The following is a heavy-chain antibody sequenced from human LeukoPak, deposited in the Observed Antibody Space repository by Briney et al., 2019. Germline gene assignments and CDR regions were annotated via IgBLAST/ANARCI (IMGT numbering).Heavy chain of an antibody. J-gene: IGHJ4*02. D-gene: IGHD2-15*01. V-gene: IGHV3-30*04. Sequence: PGGSLRLSCTASGFTFSDYAIYWVRQAPGKGLEWVAVISYDGSNKYYTDSVQGRFTISRDNSKNTLYLQMNSLRTEDTALYYCVRTDCSGGSCYPNFDYWGQGTLVTVSS. CDR2: ISYDGSNK. CDR1: GFTFSDYA. CDR3: VRTDCSGGSCYPNFDY.